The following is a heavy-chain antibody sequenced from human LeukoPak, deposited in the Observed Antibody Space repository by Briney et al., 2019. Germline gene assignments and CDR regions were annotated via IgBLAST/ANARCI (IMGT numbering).Heavy chain of an antibody. CDR2: ISYDGSNK. CDR3: ARARSAAFDY. V-gene: IGHV3-30-3*01. CDR1: GFTFSSYA. J-gene: IGHJ4*02. D-gene: IGHD6-13*01. Sequence: GGSLRLSCAASGFTFSSYAMHWVRQAPGKGLEWVAVISYDGSNKYYADSVKGRFTISRDSSKNTLYLQMNSLRAEDTAVYYCARARSAAFDYWGQGTLVTASS.